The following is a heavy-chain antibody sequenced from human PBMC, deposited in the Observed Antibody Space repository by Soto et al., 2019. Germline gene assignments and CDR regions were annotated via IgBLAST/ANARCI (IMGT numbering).Heavy chain of an antibody. Sequence: GGSLRLSCEASGFSISGYSMNWIRHSPGKGLQWLAYTTISTGRIVYADFVKGRFTISTDNAENSVFLQLNSLRDEDTAVYYCARDLISYSSGWSMQTQVQDYWGQGTLVTVS. V-gene: IGHV3-48*02. D-gene: IGHD6-19*01. CDR1: GFSISGYS. CDR3: ARDLISYSSGWSMQTQVQDY. J-gene: IGHJ4*02. CDR2: TTISTGRI.